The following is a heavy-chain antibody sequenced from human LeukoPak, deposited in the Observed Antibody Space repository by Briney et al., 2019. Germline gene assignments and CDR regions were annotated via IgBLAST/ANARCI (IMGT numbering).Heavy chain of an antibody. Sequence: GGSLRLSCAASGFTVSSDYMSWVRQAPGKGLEWVSVIYGAASIYYVDSVKGRFTISRDNAKNTLFLQINSLRAEDTAVYYCAREILAPGKTHDYWGQGTLVTVSS. CDR3: AREILAPGKTHDY. CDR2: IYGAASI. CDR1: GFTVSSDY. V-gene: IGHV3-66*01. J-gene: IGHJ4*02.